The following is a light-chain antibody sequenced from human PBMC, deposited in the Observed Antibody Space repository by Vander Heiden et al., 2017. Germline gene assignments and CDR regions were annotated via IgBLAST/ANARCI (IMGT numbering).Light chain of an antibody. CDR2: DSS. CDR1: QSVRTN. V-gene: IGKV3-15*01. Sequence: EIVMTQSPATLSVSPGERATLSCRASQSVRTNLAGYQQKPGQAPRLLIYDSSTRATGIPARFSGSGSGTEFSLTISSLQSEDFALYYCQQYNNWPPYTFGQGTKLEIK. CDR3: QQYNNWPPYT. J-gene: IGKJ2*01.